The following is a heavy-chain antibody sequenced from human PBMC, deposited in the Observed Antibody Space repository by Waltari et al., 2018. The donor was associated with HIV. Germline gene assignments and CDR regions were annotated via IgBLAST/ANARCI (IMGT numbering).Heavy chain of an antibody. V-gene: IGHV1-18*01. D-gene: IGHD2-2*01. J-gene: IGHJ4*02. CDR1: GYTFTSYG. Sequence: QVQLVQSGAEVKKPGASVKVSCKASGYTFTSYGISWVRQAPGQGLEWMGWVRAYNGNTNYARKLQGRVTMTTDTSTSTAYMELRSLRSDDTAVYYCARINCTSVSCYASLDYWGQGTLVTVSS. CDR2: VRAYNGNT. CDR3: ARINCTSVSCYASLDY.